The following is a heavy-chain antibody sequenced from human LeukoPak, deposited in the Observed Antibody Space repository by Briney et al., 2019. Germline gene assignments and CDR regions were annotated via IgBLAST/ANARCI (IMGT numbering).Heavy chain of an antibody. Sequence: GGSLRLSCAASGFTFSSYAMSWVRQAPGKGLEWVSAISGSGGSTYYADSVKGRFTISRDNSKNTLYLQMNSLRGEDTAMYYCARGQKQVVLGLFDYWGQGTLVTVSS. CDR3: ARGQKQVVLGLFDY. D-gene: IGHD6-13*01. CDR1: GFTFSSYA. CDR2: ISGSGGST. V-gene: IGHV3-23*01. J-gene: IGHJ4*02.